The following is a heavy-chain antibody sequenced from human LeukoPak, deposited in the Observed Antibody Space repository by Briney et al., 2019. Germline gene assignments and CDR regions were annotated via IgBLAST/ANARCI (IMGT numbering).Heavy chain of an antibody. J-gene: IGHJ4*02. V-gene: IGHV1-69*13. CDR3: ARDGTSYYDSSGQSPFDY. D-gene: IGHD3-22*01. Sequence: SVKVSCKASGGTFSSYAISWVRQAPGQGLEWMGGIIPIFGTANYAQKFQGGVTITADESTSTAYMELSSLRSEDTAVYYCARDGTSYYDSSGQSPFDYWGQGTLVTVSS. CDR1: GGTFSSYA. CDR2: IIPIFGTA.